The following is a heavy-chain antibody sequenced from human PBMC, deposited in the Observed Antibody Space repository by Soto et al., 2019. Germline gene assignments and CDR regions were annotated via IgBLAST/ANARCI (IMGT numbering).Heavy chain of an antibody. J-gene: IGHJ5*02. CDR3: ARSGYYCSGGSCYGNWFDP. Sequence: ASVKVSCKASGYTFNSYGISWVRQAPGQGLEWMGWISAYNGNTNYAQKLQGRVTMTTDTSTSTAYMELRSLRSDDTAVYYCARSGYYCSGGSCYGNWFDPWGQGTLVTSPQ. CDR2: ISAYNGNT. V-gene: IGHV1-18*01. CDR1: GYTFNSYG. D-gene: IGHD2-15*01.